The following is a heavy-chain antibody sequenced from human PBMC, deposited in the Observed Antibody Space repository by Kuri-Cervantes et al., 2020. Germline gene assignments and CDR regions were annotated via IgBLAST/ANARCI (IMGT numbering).Heavy chain of an antibody. V-gene: IGHV3-11*04. CDR3: ARGVCAGCAFEI. D-gene: IGHD3-3*01. J-gene: IGHJ3*02. Sequence: GESLKISCAASGFTFSDYYMSWIRQAPGKGLEWVSYISSSGSTIYYADSVKGRFTISRDNAKNSLYLQMNNLRAEDTAIYYCARGVCAGCAFEIWGQGTMVTVSS. CDR1: GFTFSDYY. CDR2: ISSSGSTI.